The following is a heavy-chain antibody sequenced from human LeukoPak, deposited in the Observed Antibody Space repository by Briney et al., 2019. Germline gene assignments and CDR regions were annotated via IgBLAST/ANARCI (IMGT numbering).Heavy chain of an antibody. Sequence: GSLRLSCAASGFTFSSYAMSWVRQAPGKGLEWVSVISGSGGITYYADSVKGRFTISRDNSKNTLYLQMNSLRAEDTAVYYCAKADSSTWVTDFWGQGTLVTVSS. CDR2: ISGSGGIT. D-gene: IGHD6-13*01. CDR1: GFTFSSYA. J-gene: IGHJ4*02. CDR3: AKADSSTWVTDF. V-gene: IGHV3-23*01.